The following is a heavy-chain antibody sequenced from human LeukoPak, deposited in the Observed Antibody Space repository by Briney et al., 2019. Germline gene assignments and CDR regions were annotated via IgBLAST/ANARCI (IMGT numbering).Heavy chain of an antibody. CDR1: EFTFSTYS. CDR2: ISYDGNNK. J-gene: IGHJ6*03. CDR3: ARGSGYYMDV. Sequence: GRSLRLSCAASEFTFSTYSMHWVRQAPGKGLEWVALISYDGNNKYYADSVKGRFTISRDNAKNSLYLQMNSLRAEDTAVYYCARGSGYYMDVWGKGTTVTISS. V-gene: IGHV3-30*04. D-gene: IGHD2-15*01.